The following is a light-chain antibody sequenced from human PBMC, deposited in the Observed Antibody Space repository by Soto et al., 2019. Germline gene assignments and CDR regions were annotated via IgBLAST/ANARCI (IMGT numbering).Light chain of an antibody. CDR1: NIGSKR. CDR3: QVWDITTDHYV. V-gene: IGLV3-21*04. Sequence: ELTQPPSVSVAPEKTARLTCGGDNIGSKRVHWYRQKPGQAPVLVIYYDSDRPSGIPERFSGSNSGNTATLTINRVEAGDDADYYCQVWDITTDHYVFGTGTKLTVL. J-gene: IGLJ1*01. CDR2: YDS.